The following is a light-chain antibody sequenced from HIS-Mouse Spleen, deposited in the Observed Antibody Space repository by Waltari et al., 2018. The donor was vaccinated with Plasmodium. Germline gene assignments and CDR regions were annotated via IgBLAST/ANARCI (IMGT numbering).Light chain of an antibody. Sequence: QSALTQPASVSGSPGQSITISCTGTSSDVGSYNLVSWYQQHPGKAPKLMIYEGSKRPSGVSNRFSGSKSCTSASLAITGLQAEDEADYYCQSYDSSLSGYVFGTGTKVTVL. CDR1: SSDVGSYNL. J-gene: IGLJ1*01. V-gene: IGLV2-14*02. CDR2: EGS. CDR3: QSYDSSLSGYV.